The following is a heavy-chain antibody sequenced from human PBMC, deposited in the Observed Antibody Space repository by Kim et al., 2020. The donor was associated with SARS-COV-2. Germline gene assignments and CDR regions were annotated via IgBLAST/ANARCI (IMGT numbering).Heavy chain of an antibody. CDR2: ILYDGYSK. J-gene: IGHJ3*02. D-gene: IGHD3-22*01. CDR1: GFTFSTFA. CDR3: ATYYYDNSGPSWAFDI. Sequence: GGSLRLSCAASGFTFSTFAMHWVRQAPGKGLEWVAVILYDGYSKYYADSVKGRFTISRDNSKNTLFLHMNNLRVEDTAVYYCATYYYDNSGPSWAFDIWGQGTMVTVSS. V-gene: IGHV3-30-3*01.